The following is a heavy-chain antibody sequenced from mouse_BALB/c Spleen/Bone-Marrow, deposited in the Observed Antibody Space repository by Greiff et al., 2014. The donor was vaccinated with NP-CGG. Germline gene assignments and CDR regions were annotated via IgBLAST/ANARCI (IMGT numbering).Heavy chain of an antibody. Sequence: EVKLQESGAELVKPGASVKLSCTASGFNIKDTYMHWVKQRPEQGLEWIGRIDPANGNTKYDPKFQGKATITADTSSNTAYLQLSGLTTEDTAFYYCDMYYYDSSLFAHWGQGTMVTVSA. CDR1: GFNIKDTY. CDR2: IDPANGNT. V-gene: IGHV14-3*02. J-gene: IGHJ3*01. CDR3: DMYYYDSSLFAH. D-gene: IGHD1-1*01.